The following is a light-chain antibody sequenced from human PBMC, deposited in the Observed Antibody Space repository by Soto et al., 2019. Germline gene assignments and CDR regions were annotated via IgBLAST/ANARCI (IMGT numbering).Light chain of an antibody. V-gene: IGLV1-40*01. J-gene: IGLJ1*01. Sequence: QSVLTRPPSVSGAPGQRFTISRTGSSSNIGSTYDVQWYQQLPGTAPKLLIHGNTDRPSGVPDRFSGSKSGTSASLAITGLQADDEADYYCQSYDDSLSVHYVFGTGTKVTVL. CDR3: QSYDDSLSVHYV. CDR2: GNT. CDR1: SSNIGSTYD.